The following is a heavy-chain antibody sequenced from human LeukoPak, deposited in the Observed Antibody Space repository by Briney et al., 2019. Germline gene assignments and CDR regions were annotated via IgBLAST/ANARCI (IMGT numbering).Heavy chain of an antibody. J-gene: IGHJ5*02. CDR3: ARHVPSPNWFGP. V-gene: IGHV4-59*08. Sequence: SETLSLTCTVSGGSISSYYWSWIRQPPGKGLEWIGYIYYSGSTNYNPSLKSRVTISVDTSKNQFSLKLSSVTAADTAVYYCARHVPSPNWFGPWGQGTLVTVSS. CDR1: GGSISSYY. CDR2: IYYSGST.